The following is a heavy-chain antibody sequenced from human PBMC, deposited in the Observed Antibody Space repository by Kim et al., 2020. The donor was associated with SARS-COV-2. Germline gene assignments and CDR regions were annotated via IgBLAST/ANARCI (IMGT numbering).Heavy chain of an antibody. CDR3: ARTTVTTPFDY. D-gene: IGHD4-4*01. CDR1: GFTFSSYG. J-gene: IGHJ4*02. V-gene: IGHV3-33*01. CDR2: IWYDGSNK. Sequence: GGSLRLSCAASGFTFSSYGMHWVRQAPGKGLEWVAVIWYDGSNKYYADSVKGRFTISRDKSKNTLYLQMNSLRAEDTAVYYCARTTVTTPFDYWGQGTLVTVSS.